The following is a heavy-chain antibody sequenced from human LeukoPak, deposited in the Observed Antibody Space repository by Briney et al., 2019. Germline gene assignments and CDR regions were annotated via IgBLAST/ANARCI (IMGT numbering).Heavy chain of an antibody. CDR2: IYYSGST. V-gene: IGHV4-59*01. Sequence: AETLSLTCTVSGGSISIYYWSWIRQPPGKGLEWIGYIYYSGSTNYNPSLQSRVTVSVDTSKNQFSLKLNSVTAADTAVYYCAGIVGPRHDAFDIWGQGTMVTVSS. J-gene: IGHJ3*02. D-gene: IGHD1-26*01. CDR3: AGIVGPRHDAFDI. CDR1: GGSISIYY.